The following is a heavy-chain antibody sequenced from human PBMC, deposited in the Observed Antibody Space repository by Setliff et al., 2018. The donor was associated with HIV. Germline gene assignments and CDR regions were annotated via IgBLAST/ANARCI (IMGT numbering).Heavy chain of an antibody. CDR3: ASHAKTVDTGLFDY. V-gene: IGHV1-46*02. CDR2: INPTAGST. J-gene: IGHJ4*02. CDR1: GYNFDFHY. Sequence: ASVKVSCKSSGYNFDFHYVHWVRQAPGQGFEWLGVINPTAGSTTLEQKFQGRLTLTRDASTETVYMELTSLGSGDTAVYYCASHAKTVDTGLFDYWGQGTQVTVSS. D-gene: IGHD3-9*01.